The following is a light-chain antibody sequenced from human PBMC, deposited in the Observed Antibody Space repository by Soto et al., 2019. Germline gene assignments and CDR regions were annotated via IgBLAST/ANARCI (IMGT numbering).Light chain of an antibody. J-gene: IGKJ1*01. V-gene: IGKV1-39*01. CDR3: QQSYNTPPWT. Sequence: DIQLTQSPSSLSASVGDRVTITCRASQTISTYLNWYQQKPGKAPKLLIYAASNLQTGVPSRFSGSGSGTDFTLTISSLQPDDFATYYCQQSYNTPPWTFGQGTKVDI. CDR1: QTISTY. CDR2: AAS.